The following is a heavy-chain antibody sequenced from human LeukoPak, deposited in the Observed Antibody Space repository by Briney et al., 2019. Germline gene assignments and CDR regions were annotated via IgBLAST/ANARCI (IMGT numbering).Heavy chain of an antibody. J-gene: IGHJ4*02. CDR1: GFTFSSYA. CDR3: ARDTYYYDSSGYYYLDY. CDR2: ISYDGSNK. V-gene: IGHV3-30*04. D-gene: IGHD3-22*01. Sequence: GGSLRLSCAASGFTFSSYAMHWVRQAPGKGLEWVAVISYDGSNKYYADSVKGRFTISRDNSKNTLYLQMNSLRAEDTAVYYCARDTYYYDSSGYYYLDYWGQGTLVTVSS.